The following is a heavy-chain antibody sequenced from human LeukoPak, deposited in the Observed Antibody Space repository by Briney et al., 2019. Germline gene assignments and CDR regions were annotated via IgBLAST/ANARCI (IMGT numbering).Heavy chain of an antibody. CDR3: AKDPPIVVVPAAINPSNFDY. CDR1: GFTVSSNY. CDR2: IYSGGST. Sequence: PGGSLRLSCAASGFTVSSNYMSWVRQAPGKGLEWVSVIYSGGSTYYADSVKGRFTISRDNSKNTLYLQMNSLRAEDTAVYYCAKDPPIVVVPAAINPSNFDYWGQGTLVTVSS. D-gene: IGHD2-2*02. V-gene: IGHV3-53*01. J-gene: IGHJ4*02.